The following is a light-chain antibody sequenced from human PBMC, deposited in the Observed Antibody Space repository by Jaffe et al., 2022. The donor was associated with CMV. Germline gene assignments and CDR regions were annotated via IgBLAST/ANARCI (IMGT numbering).Light chain of an antibody. CDR1: SSDVGSYNR. Sequence: QSALTQPPSVSGSPGHEVTISCTGTSSDVGSYNRVSWYQQPPGTAPKLMIYEVSNRPSGVPDRFSGSKSGNTASLTISGLQAEDEAYYYCSSYTSSSTFVFGGGTKLTIL. CDR3: SSYTSSSTFV. V-gene: IGLV2-18*02. CDR2: EVS. J-gene: IGLJ3*02.